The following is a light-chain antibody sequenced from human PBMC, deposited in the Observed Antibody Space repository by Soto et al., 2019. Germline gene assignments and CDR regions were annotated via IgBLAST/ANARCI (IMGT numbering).Light chain of an antibody. J-gene: IGLJ3*02. CDR2: EAT. CDR1: SSDVGGYNF. V-gene: IGLV2-8*01. Sequence: QSVLTQPPSASGSPGQSVAISCTGTSSDVGGYNFVSWYQQHPGKAPKVLIYEATKRASGVPDRFSGSKSGNTASLTVSGLQAEDEADYYCSSYAGSSNVLFGGGSKLTVL. CDR3: SSYAGSSNVL.